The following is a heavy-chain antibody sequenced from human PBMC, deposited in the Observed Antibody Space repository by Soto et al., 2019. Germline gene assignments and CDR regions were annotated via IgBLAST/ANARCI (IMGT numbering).Heavy chain of an antibody. CDR2: IYPDASAS. CDR3: VATYGDYLDY. Sequence: GSLKISCKGSGYKFTTYWIGWGRQMPGKGLDWMAVIYPDASASRYSPSFQGQVTISADKSISTAYLQGSSLKASDTAIYYCVATYGDYLDYWGQGTLVTVSS. CDR1: GYKFTTYW. D-gene: IGHD4-17*01. J-gene: IGHJ4*02. V-gene: IGHV5-51*01.